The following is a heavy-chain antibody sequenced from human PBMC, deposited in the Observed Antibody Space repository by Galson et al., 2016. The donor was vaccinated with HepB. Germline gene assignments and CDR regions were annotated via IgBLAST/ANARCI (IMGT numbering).Heavy chain of an antibody. D-gene: IGHD6-19*01. CDR1: GGSITNYY. Sequence: SETLSPTCTVSGGSITNYYCSCIRQYPGNGLEWVACVYHTGRTNNHPALKTPVTVSVDTSINQFSFKLRSLTAADAAVYYFAGWSDYHDFAMDVWGKGTTVTVSS. J-gene: IGHJ6*04. CDR2: VYHTGRT. CDR3: AGWSDYHDFAMDV. V-gene: IGHV4-59*01.